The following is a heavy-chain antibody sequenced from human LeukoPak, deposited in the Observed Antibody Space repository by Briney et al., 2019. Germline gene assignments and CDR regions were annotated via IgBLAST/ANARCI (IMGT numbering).Heavy chain of an antibody. CDR2: INPSGGST. CDR1: GYTFTSYY. V-gene: IGHV1-46*01. Sequence: ASVKVSCKASGYTFTSYYMHWVRQAPGQGLEWMGIINPSGGSTSYAQKFQGRVTITADESTSTAYMELSSLRSEDTAVYYCARGPITMVRGGNWFDPWGQGTLVTVSS. D-gene: IGHD3-10*01. J-gene: IGHJ5*02. CDR3: ARGPITMVRGGNWFDP.